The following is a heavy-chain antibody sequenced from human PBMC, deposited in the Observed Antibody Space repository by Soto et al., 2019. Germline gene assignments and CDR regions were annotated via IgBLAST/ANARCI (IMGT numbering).Heavy chain of an antibody. CDR3: ARDQEQWLVHPWAFDI. Sequence: ASVKVYCKASAATFSSYASSWVRQAPGQGLEWMGGIIPIYGNTNDAQKLQGRVTMTTDTSTSTAYMELRSLRSDDTVVYYCARDQEQWLVHPWAFDIWGQGTMVTVSS. D-gene: IGHD6-19*01. CDR1: AATFSSYA. V-gene: IGHV1-18*01. J-gene: IGHJ3*02. CDR2: IIPIYGNT.